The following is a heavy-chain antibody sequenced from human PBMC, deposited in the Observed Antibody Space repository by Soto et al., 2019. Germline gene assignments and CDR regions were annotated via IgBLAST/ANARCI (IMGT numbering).Heavy chain of an antibody. CDR3: ARVRIVVVTATNFDY. V-gene: IGHV4-31*03. CDR1: CGSISSGGYY. CDR2: IYYSGST. Sequence: NPSATLSLTSTVSCGSISSGGYYWSWIRQHPGKGLEWIGYIYYSGSTYYNPSLKSRVTISVDTSKNQFSLKLSSVTAADTAVYYCARVRIVVVTATNFDYWGQGTLVTVSS. J-gene: IGHJ4*02. D-gene: IGHD2-21*02.